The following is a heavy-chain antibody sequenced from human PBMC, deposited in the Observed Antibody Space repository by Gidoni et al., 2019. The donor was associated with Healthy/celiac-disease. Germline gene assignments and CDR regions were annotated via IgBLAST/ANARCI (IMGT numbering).Heavy chain of an antibody. V-gene: IGHV4-34*01. CDR3: ARGVVAAAGPSDAFDI. D-gene: IGHD6-13*01. Sequence: QVQLQQWGAGLLKPSETLSLTCAVYGGSFSGYYWSWIRQPPGKGLEWIGEINHSGSTNYNPSLKSRVTISVDTSKNQFSLKLSSVTAADTAVYYCARGVVAAAGPSDAFDIWGQGTMVTVSS. J-gene: IGHJ3*02. CDR2: INHSGST. CDR1: GGSFSGYY.